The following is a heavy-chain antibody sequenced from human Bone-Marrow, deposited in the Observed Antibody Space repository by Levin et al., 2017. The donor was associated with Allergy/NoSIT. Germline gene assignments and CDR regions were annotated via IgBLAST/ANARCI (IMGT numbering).Heavy chain of an antibody. CDR2: ISYDGSSK. D-gene: IGHD3-22*01. J-gene: IGHJ4*02. V-gene: IGHV3-30*04. CDR3: ARLAAGDSPDYYGVEDY. CDR1: GFTFSFYA. Sequence: PGGSLRLSCAASGFTFSFYAMHWVRQAPGKGLEWVTVISYDGSSKYYADSVKGRFSISRDNSKNTLYLQVNSLRVDDTAVYYCARLAAGDSPDYYGVEDYWGQGTLVTVSS.